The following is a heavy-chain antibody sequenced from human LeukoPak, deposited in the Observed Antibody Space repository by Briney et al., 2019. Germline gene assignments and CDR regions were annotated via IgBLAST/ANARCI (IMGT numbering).Heavy chain of an antibody. CDR3: ARYEGLGAAGTGQIDY. CDR2: IYHSGST. D-gene: IGHD6-13*01. V-gene: IGHV4-4*02. Sequence: PSETLSLTCAVSGGSISSSDWWSWVRQPPGKGLEWIGEIYHSGSTNYNPSLKSRVTISVDKSKNQFSLKLSSVTAADTAVYYCARYEGLGAAGTGQIDYWGQGTLVTVSS. J-gene: IGHJ4*02. CDR1: GGSISSSDW.